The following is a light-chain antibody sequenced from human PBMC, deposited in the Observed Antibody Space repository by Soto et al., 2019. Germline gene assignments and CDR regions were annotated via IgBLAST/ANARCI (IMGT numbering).Light chain of an antibody. CDR1: STDVGAYNY. V-gene: IGLV2-8*01. CDR2: DVS. J-gene: IGLJ1*01. CDR3: CSYAASNTFV. Sequence: QSALTQPPSASGSPGQSVTISCTGTSTDVGAYNYVSWYQQYSGKAPKVMIYDVSKRPSGVPDRFSGSKSGNTASLTISGLQAEDEADYYYCSYAASNTFVFGTGTKLTVL.